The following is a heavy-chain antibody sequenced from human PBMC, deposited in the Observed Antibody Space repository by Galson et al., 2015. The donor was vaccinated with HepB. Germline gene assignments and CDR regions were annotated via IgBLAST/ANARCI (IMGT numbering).Heavy chain of an antibody. D-gene: IGHD5-12*01. Sequence: SLRLSCAASGFTFSSYGMHWVRQAPGKGLEWMAFIRYDGSNKYYADSVKGRFTISRDNSKNTLYLQMNSLRAEDTAVYYCAKDRSGYSGYFDYWGQGTLVTVSS. CDR1: GFTFSSYG. CDR2: IRYDGSNK. V-gene: IGHV3-30*02. J-gene: IGHJ4*02. CDR3: AKDRSGYSGYFDY.